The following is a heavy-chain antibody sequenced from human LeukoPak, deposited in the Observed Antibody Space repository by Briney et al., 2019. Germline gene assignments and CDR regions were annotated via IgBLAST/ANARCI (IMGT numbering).Heavy chain of an antibody. CDR1: GFTVSSNY. Sequence: GGSLRLSCAASGFTVSSNYMSWVRQAPGKGLEWVSVIYSGGSTYYADSVKGRFTISRDNSKNTLYLQMNSLRAEDTAVYYCARGLDYGVYPLWHYYYGMDVWGQGTTVTVSS. J-gene: IGHJ6*02. CDR2: IYSGGST. V-gene: IGHV3-53*01. CDR3: ARGLDYGVYPLWHYYYGMDV. D-gene: IGHD4-17*01.